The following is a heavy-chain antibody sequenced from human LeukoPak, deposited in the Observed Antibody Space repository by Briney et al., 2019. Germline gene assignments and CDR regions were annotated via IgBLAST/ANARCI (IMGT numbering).Heavy chain of an antibody. CDR3: ARGLSSSSWYYN. Sequence: GGSLRLSCAASGLTVSSNYMSCVRQAPGKGLEWVSVIYSGGSTYYADSVKGRFTISRDNSKNTLYLQMNSLRAEDTAVYYCARGLSSSSWYYNWGQGTLVTVSS. V-gene: IGHV3-66*01. CDR1: GLTVSSNY. CDR2: IYSGGST. J-gene: IGHJ4*02. D-gene: IGHD6-13*01.